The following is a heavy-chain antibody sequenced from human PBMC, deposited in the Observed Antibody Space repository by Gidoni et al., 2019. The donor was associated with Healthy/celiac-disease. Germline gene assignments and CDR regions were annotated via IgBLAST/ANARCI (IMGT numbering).Heavy chain of an antibody. Sequence: QVTLRESGPALVKPTQTLTLTCTFSGFSLSTSGMCVSWIRQPPGKALEWFALIDWDDDKYYSTSLKTRLTISKDTSKNQVVLTMTNMDPVDTATYYCARQSDYGDYDGLVGAFDIWGQGTMVTVSS. CDR1: GFSLSTSGMC. D-gene: IGHD4-17*01. V-gene: IGHV2-70*01. CDR2: IDWDDDK. CDR3: ARQSDYGDYDGLVGAFDI. J-gene: IGHJ3*02.